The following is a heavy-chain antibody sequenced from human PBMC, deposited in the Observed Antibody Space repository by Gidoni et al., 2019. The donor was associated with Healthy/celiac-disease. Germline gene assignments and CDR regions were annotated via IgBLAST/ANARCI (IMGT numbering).Heavy chain of an antibody. J-gene: IGHJ6*02. D-gene: IGHD4-17*01. CDR2: LWYDGSNK. CDR3: ARELRDYGDSFSGMDV. CDR1: GFTFSSYG. Sequence: QVQLVESGGGVVQPGRSLRLSCAACGFTFSSYGRHWVRQAPGKGLGWVAVLWYDGSNKSYADSVTCRFTISRDNSQNTLYLQMNSLRAEDTAVYYGARELRDYGDSFSGMDVWGQGPTVTVSS. V-gene: IGHV3-33*01.